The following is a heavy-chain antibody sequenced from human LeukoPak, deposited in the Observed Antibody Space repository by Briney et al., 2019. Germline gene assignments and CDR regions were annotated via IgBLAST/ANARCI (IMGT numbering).Heavy chain of an antibody. V-gene: IGHV3-73*01. J-gene: IGHJ4*02. CDR2: IRSKTNSYAT. CDR3: ARDFRGALAGTRSYYFDS. D-gene: IGHD6-19*01. CDR1: GFTFSASA. Sequence: GGSLKLSCAASGFTFSASAMHWVRQASGKGLEWVGRIRSKTNSYATEYAASVKGRFTISRDDSKNTAYLQMNSLRAEDTAVYYCARDFRGALAGTRSYYFDSWGQGTLVTVSS.